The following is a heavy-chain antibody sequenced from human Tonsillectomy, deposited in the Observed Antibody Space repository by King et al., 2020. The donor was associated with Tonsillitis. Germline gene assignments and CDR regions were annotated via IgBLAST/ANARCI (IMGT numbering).Heavy chain of an antibody. Sequence: VQLVESGGGLVKPGGSLRLSCAASGFTFSGYSMNWVRQAPGKGLEWVSSISSTSSFIYYADSVQGRFTISRDNAKNSLYLQMNSLRAEDTAVYYCARDWLEWLVYFDYWGQGTLVTVSS. J-gene: IGHJ4*02. CDR2: ISSTSSFI. CDR1: GFTFSGYS. CDR3: ARDWLEWLVYFDY. V-gene: IGHV3-21*01. D-gene: IGHD6-19*01.